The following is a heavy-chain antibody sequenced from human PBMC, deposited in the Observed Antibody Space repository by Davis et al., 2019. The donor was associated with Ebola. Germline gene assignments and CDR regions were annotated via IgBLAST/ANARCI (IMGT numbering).Heavy chain of an antibody. Sequence: PGGSLRLSCAASGFTFRNYWMHWGRQAPGKGLVWVSRINSDGSTTNYADSVKGRFTISRDNAKNTLYLQMNSLRAEDTAVYYCAKGGVVTPEATLFDYWGQGTLVTVSS. CDR1: GFTFRNYW. V-gene: IGHV3-74*01. D-gene: IGHD4-23*01. J-gene: IGHJ4*02. CDR2: INSDGSTT. CDR3: AKGGVVTPEATLFDY.